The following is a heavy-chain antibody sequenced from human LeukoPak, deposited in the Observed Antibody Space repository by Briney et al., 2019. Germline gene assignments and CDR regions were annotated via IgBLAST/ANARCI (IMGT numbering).Heavy chain of an antibody. V-gene: IGHV4-39*07. D-gene: IGHD3-22*01. CDR3: ARERLDSSGYWSY. J-gene: IGHJ4*02. CDR2: IYYSGST. CDR1: GGSISSYNYY. Sequence: SETLSLTCTVSGGSISSYNYYWGWIRQPPGKGLEWIGSIYYSGSTYYNPSLKSRVTISVDTSKNQFSLKLSSVTAADTAVYYCARERLDSSGYWSYWGQGTLVTVSS.